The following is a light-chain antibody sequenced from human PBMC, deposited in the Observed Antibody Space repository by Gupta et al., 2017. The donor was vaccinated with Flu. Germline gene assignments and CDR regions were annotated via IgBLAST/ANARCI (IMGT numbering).Light chain of an antibody. CDR3: QCLDDSAWV. Sequence: FMLTQPHSVSESPGKTVTISCTRNTGSIDSRSVQWFQQRPGSAPTTVIYEDYQRPPGVPARFSGSIDRSSNSASLIISGVRTEDEADYYCQCLDDSAWVFGGGTKLTVL. CDR1: TGSIDSRS. V-gene: IGLV6-57*03. J-gene: IGLJ3*02. CDR2: EDY.